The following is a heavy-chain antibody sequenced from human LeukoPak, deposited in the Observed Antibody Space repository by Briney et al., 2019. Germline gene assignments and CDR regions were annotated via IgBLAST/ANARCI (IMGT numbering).Heavy chain of an antibody. Sequence: ASVKVSCXVSGYTLTVVSMHWVRQALGKGLEWMAGFDPEDGETIYAQKFQGRVTMTEDTSTDTAYMELSSLRSEDTAVYYCATLPGIVDVYYYYYMDVWGKGTTVTVSS. V-gene: IGHV1-24*01. J-gene: IGHJ6*03. D-gene: IGHD1-26*01. CDR3: ATLPGIVDVYYYYYMDV. CDR1: GYTLTVVS. CDR2: FDPEDGET.